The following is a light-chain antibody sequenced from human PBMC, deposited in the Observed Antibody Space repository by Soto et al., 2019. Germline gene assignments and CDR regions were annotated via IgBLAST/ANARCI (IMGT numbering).Light chain of an antibody. J-gene: IGLJ2*01. CDR3: SSYSSSSKVL. CDR2: EVS. CDR1: SSDVGGYNF. V-gene: IGLV2-14*01. Sequence: QSALTQPASVSGSPGQSITISCTGTSSDVGGYNFVSWYQHHPGKAPKLMIYEVSNRPSGVSNRFSASKSDNTASLTISGLQAEDEAHYYGSSYSSSSKVLFGGGTKLTVL.